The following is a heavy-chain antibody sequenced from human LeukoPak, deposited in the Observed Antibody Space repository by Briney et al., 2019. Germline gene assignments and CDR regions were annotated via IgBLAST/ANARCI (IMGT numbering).Heavy chain of an antibody. CDR3: ATGGLETSWFDP. D-gene: IGHD3/OR15-3a*01. CDR1: GYTFTGYY. V-gene: IGHV1-24*01. CDR2: FDPEDGET. J-gene: IGHJ5*02. Sequence: EASVKVSCKASGYTFTGYYMHWVRQAPGKGLEWMGGFDPEDGETIYAQKFQGRVTMTEDTSTDTAYMELSSLRSEDTAVYYCATGGLETSWFDPWGQGTLVTVSS.